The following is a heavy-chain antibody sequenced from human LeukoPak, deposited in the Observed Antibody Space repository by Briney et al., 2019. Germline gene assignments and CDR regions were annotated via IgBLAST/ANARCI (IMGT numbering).Heavy chain of an antibody. Sequence: GGSLRLSCAASGFTFDDYGMSWVRQAPGKGLEWVSGINWNGGGTGYADSVKGRFTISRDNAKNSLYLQMNSLRAEDTALYYCARVPDYRGFYYYYMDVWGKGTTVTVSS. CDR3: ARVPDYRGFYYYYMDV. D-gene: IGHD4-11*01. CDR1: GFTFDDYG. V-gene: IGHV3-20*04. J-gene: IGHJ6*03. CDR2: INWNGGGT.